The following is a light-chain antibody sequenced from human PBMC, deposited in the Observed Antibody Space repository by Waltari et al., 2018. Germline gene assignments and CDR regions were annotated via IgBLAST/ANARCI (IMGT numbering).Light chain of an antibody. CDR1: SGHSSNV. J-gene: IGLJ3*02. CDR3: QTGGHGTWV. CDR2: VNSDGSH. Sequence: QLVLTQSPSASAPLGASVKLTCTLSSGHSSNVIAWLQQRPEKGPRYLKKVNSDGSHSKGDEIPDRFSGSSSGAERYLTISSLQSEDEGDYYCQTGGHGTWVFGGGTKLTVL. V-gene: IGLV4-69*01.